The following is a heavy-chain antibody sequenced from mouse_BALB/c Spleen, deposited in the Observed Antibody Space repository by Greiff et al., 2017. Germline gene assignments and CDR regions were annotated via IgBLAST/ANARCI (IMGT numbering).Heavy chain of an antibody. CDR2: ILPGSGST. D-gene: IGHD2-2*01. V-gene: IGHV1-9*01. J-gene: IGHJ4*01. CDR3: ARGGYPSYAMDY. CDR1: GYTFSSYW. Sequence: QVQLQQSGAELMKPGASVKISCKATGYTFSSYWIEWVKQTPGHGLEWIGEILPGSGSTNYNEKFKGKATFTADTSSNTAYMQLSSLTSEDSAVYYCARGGYPSYAMDYWGQGTSVTVSS.